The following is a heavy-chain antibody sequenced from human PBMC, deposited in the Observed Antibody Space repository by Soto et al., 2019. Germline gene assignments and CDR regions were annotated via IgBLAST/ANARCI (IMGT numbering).Heavy chain of an antibody. CDR1: GFTFSTSG. J-gene: IGHJ5*02. CDR3: AKDWGSSGWYNWFDP. D-gene: IGHD6-13*01. Sequence: QVQLVESGGGVVQSGRSLRLSCAASGFTFSTSGMHWIRQAPGKGLEWVAIILHDGGATYYVDSVKGRFTISRDTDKNTLHLQMDSLRPEDTATYYCAKDWGSSGWYNWFDPWGQGTLVTVSS. CDR2: ILHDGGAT. V-gene: IGHV3-30*18.